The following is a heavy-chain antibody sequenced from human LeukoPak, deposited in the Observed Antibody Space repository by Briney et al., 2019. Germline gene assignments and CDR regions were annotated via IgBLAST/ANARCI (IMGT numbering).Heavy chain of an antibody. CDR3: ARALVGATNYYFDY. V-gene: IGHV3-66*01. D-gene: IGHD1-26*01. CDR2: IYSGGST. J-gene: IGHJ4*02. CDR1: GFTVSSNY. Sequence: PGGSLRLSRAASGFTVSSNYMSWVRQAPGKGLDWVSDIYSGGSTNYADSVKGRFTISRDNSKISLYLQMNRLSAENTAVYYCARALVGATNYYFDYLGQGTLVTVSS.